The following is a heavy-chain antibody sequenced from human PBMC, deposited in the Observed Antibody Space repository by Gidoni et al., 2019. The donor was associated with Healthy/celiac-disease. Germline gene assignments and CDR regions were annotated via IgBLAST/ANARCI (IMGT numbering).Heavy chain of an antibody. CDR2: ISGSGGST. J-gene: IGHJ5*02. CDR1: GFTFSSYA. D-gene: IGHD3-3*01. V-gene: IGHV3-23*01. Sequence: EVQLLESGGGLVQPGGSLRLSCAASGFTFSSYAMSWVRQAPGKGLEWVSAISGSGGSTYYADSVKGRFTISRDNSKNTLYLQMNSLRAEDTAVYYCAKDHPSVVRRFPNWFDPWGQGTLVTVSS. CDR3: AKDHPSVVRRFPNWFDP.